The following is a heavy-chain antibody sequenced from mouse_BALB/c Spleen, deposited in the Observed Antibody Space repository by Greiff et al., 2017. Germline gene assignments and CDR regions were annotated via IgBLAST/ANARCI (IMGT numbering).Heavy chain of an antibody. CDR3: AELGRNSYYAMDY. CDR2: ISYSGST. J-gene: IGHJ4*01. CDR1: GYSITSDYA. V-gene: IGHV3-2*02. D-gene: IGHD4-1*01. Sequence: EVQLQESGPGLVKPSQSLSLTCTVTGYSITSDYAWNWIRQFPGNKLEWMGYISYSGSTSYNPSLKSRISITRDTSKNQFFLQLNSVTTEDTATYYCAELGRNSYYAMDYWGQGTSVTVSS.